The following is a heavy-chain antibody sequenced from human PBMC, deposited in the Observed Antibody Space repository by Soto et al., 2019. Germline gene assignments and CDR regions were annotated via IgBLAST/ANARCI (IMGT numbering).Heavy chain of an antibody. D-gene: IGHD5-12*01. V-gene: IGHV4-4*02. CDR2: IYHSGST. Sequence: QVQLQESGPGLVKPSGTLSLTCAVSGGSISSSNWWSWVRQPPGKGLEWIGEIYHSGSTNYNPSLKIRVTISVDKSKNQFSLKLSSVTAADTAVYYCAREWGEGYSGSRGFDYWGQGTLVTVSS. J-gene: IGHJ4*02. CDR3: AREWGEGYSGSRGFDY. CDR1: GGSISSSNW.